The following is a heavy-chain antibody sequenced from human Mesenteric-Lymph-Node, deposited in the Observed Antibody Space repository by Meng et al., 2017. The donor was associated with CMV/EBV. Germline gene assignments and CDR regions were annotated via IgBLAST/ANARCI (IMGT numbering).Heavy chain of an antibody. Sequence: GESLKISCAASGFTFSNAWMSWVRQAQGKGLEWVSGVNWNGGKTGYVDSVKGRFTISRDNAKNTLYLQMDSLRADDSAVYYCTRGTNDWAGVDYWGQGSPVTVSS. CDR1: GFTFSNAW. CDR2: VNWNGGKT. V-gene: IGHV3-20*04. D-gene: IGHD3-9*01. CDR3: TRGTNDWAGVDY. J-gene: IGHJ4*02.